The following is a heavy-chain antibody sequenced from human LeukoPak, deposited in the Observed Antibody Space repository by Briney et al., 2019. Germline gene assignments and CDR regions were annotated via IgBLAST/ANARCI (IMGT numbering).Heavy chain of an antibody. Sequence: SVKVSCKASGGTFSSYAISWVRQAPGQGLEWMGRIIPILGIANYAQKFQGRVTITADKSTSTAYMELSSLRSEDTAVYYCARDEYYDFWSGYFSPHNRFDPWGQGTLVTVSS. D-gene: IGHD3-3*01. V-gene: IGHV1-69*04. CDR2: IIPILGIA. CDR3: ARDEYYDFWSGYFSPHNRFDP. J-gene: IGHJ5*02. CDR1: GGTFSSYA.